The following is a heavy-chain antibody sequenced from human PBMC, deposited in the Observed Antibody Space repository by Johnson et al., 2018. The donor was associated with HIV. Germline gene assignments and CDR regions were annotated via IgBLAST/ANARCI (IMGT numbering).Heavy chain of an antibody. V-gene: IGHV3-66*01. J-gene: IGHJ3*02. CDR3: ARFRSSNWFDAFDI. D-gene: IGHD6-13*01. CDR2: IYSGGST. Sequence: VQLVESGGGLVQPGGSLRLSCAASGFTVGSNYMSWVRQAPGKGLEWVSVIYSGGSTYYADSVKGRFTISRDNSKNTLYLQMNSLRAEDTAVYYCARFRSSNWFDAFDIWGQGTMVTVSA. CDR1: GFTVGSNY.